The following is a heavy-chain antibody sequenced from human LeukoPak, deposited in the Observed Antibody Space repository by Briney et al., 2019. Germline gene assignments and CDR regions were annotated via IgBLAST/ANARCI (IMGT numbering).Heavy chain of an antibody. V-gene: IGHV3-21*01. CDR1: GFTFSSYS. Sequence: PGGSLRLSCAASGFTFSSYSMNWVRQAPGKRLEWVSSISSSSSYIYYADSVKGRFTISRDNAKNSLYLQMNSLRAEDTAVYYCARPLGYCSGGSCFSLDYWGQGTLVTVSS. D-gene: IGHD2-15*01. CDR3: ARPLGYCSGGSCFSLDY. CDR2: ISSSSSYI. J-gene: IGHJ4*02.